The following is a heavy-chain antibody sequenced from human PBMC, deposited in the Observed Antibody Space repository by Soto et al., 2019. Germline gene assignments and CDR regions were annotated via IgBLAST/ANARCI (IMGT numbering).Heavy chain of an antibody. J-gene: IGHJ6*02. CDR1: GGTFSRYT. CDR3: ASHFTGVLVLGTSPPGGDNYGWDV. D-gene: IGHD2-8*02. V-gene: IGHV1-69*02. Sequence: QVQLVQSGAEVKKPGSSVKVSCKASGGTFSRYTFTWVRQAPGQGLEWMGRIIPIIDIPNYAQNFQGRVTITADKSTSTAYRELSSLTSDDTAVYYCASHFTGVLVLGTSPPGGDNYGWDVWGQGTTVTVSS. CDR2: IIPIIDIP.